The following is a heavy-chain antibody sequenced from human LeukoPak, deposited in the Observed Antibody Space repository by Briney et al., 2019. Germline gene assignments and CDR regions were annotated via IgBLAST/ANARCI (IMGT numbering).Heavy chain of an antibody. J-gene: IGHJ4*02. CDR3: ARHRVEMGTTSIDY. V-gene: IGHV5-51*01. CDR2: IYPDESDT. Sequence: GASLKISCKGLGSRFISYWIGWVRGLPGKGLEWRGSIYPDESDTRYSPSFQGQVTISADKSISTPYLQWSSLKASDTAMYYCARHRVEMGTTSIDYWGQGSLVTVSS. D-gene: IGHD5-24*01. CDR1: GSRFISYW.